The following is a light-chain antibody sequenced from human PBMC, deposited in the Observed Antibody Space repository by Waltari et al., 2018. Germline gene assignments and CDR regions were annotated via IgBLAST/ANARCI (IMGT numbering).Light chain of an antibody. CDR3: QQYYNWPLT. V-gene: IGKV3-15*01. J-gene: IGKJ3*01. Sequence: EIVMTQSPATLSVSPGEGVTLSCRASRSLTNMLAWYQQKPGQAPRLLMYDASTRAAGIPARFSGSESGTEFTLTINSLQSEDFAVYFCQQYYNWPLTFGPGTKVDIK. CDR2: DAS. CDR1: RSLTNM.